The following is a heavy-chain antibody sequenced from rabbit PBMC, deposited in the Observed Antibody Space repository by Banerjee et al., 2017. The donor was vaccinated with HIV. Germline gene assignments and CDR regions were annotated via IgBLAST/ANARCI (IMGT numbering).Heavy chain of an antibody. CDR2: IYVDTSASK. J-gene: IGHJ3*01. CDR3: ARAPSSIGYGMDL. V-gene: IGHV1S45*01. Sequence: QEQLEESGGDLVKPEGSLTLTCTASGFSFSDTYYMCWVRRAPGKGLEWVACIYVDTSASKHYATWAKGRFTISKTSSTTVTLQMNSLTAADTATYFCARAPSSIGYGMDLWGQGTLVTVS. D-gene: IGHD1-1*01. CDR1: GFSFSDTYY.